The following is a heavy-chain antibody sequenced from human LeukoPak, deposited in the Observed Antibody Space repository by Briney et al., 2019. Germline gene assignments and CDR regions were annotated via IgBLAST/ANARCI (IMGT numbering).Heavy chain of an antibody. D-gene: IGHD3-22*01. CDR3: TRDSNFMMYYYDSSGTHGDY. CDR2: IRSKAYGGTT. Sequence: GGSLRLSCTASGFTFGDYAMSWVRQAPGNGLEWVGFIRSKAYGGTTEYAASVKGRFTISRDDSKSIAYLQMNSLKTEDTAVYYCTRDSNFMMYYYDSSGTHGDYWGQGTLVTVSS. J-gene: IGHJ4*02. CDR1: GFTFGDYA. V-gene: IGHV3-49*04.